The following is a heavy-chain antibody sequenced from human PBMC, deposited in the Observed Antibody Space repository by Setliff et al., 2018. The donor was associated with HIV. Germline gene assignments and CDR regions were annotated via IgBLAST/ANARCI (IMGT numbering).Heavy chain of an antibody. CDR1: GGSFSAYY. V-gene: IGHV4-34*01. Sequence: PSETLSLTCAVYGGSFSAYYWSWIRQPPGKGLEWIGSIYYSGSTYYNPSLKSRVTISVDTSKNQFSLKLSSVTAADTAVYYCARIRGSHYYGSGKWYFDYWGQGTLVTVSS. J-gene: IGHJ4*02. D-gene: IGHD3-10*01. CDR2: IYYSGST. CDR3: ARIRGSHYYGSGKWYFDY.